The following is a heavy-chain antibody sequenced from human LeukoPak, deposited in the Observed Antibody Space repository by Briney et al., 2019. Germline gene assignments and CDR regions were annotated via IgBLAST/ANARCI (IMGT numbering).Heavy chain of an antibody. D-gene: IGHD1-26*01. V-gene: IGHV4-30-2*01. CDR2: IYHSGST. J-gene: IGHJ4*02. CDR3: ARVWLIVGATLSGFDY. CDR1: GGSISSGGYY. Sequence: PSETLSLTCTVSGGSISSGGYYWSWIRQPPGKGLEWIGYIYHSGSTYYNPSLKSRVTISVDRSKNQFSLKLSSVPDADTAVYYCARVWLIVGATLSGFDYWGQGTLVTVSS.